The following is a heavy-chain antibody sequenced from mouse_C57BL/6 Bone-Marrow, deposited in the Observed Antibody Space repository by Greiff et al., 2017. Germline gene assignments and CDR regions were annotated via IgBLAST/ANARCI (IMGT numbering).Heavy chain of an antibody. Sequence: QVTLKVSGPGILQSSQTLSLTCSFSGFSLSTSGMGVSWIRPPSGKSLEWLAHLYWDDDKRYNPSLKSRLTISKDTSRTQVFLKIPRVDTADTATYDGDRAGRGNYWYFDVWGTGTTVTVSS. J-gene: IGHJ1*03. D-gene: IGHD4-1*01. V-gene: IGHV8-12*01. CDR1: GFSLSTSGMG. CDR3: DRAGRGNYWYFDV. CDR2: LYWDDDK.